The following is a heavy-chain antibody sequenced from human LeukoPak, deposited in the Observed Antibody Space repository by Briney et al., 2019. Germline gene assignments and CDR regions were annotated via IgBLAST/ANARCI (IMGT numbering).Heavy chain of an antibody. D-gene: IGHD6-25*01. CDR3: AREEEAAINWFDP. J-gene: IGHJ5*02. Sequence: SETLSLTCTVSGGSISSGGYYWSWIRQHPGKGLEWIGYIYYSGSTYYNPSLKSRVTISVDTSKNQFSLKLSSVTAADTAVYYCAREEEAAINWFDPWGQGTLVTVSS. CDR2: IYYSGST. CDR1: GGSISSGGYY. V-gene: IGHV4-31*03.